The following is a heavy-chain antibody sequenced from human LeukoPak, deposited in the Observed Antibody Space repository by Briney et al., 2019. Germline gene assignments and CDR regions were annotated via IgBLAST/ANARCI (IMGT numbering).Heavy chain of an antibody. V-gene: IGHV3-30-3*01. D-gene: IGHD3-3*01. CDR3: ARDARTPYYDFWSGHTYYYYYGMDV. CDR1: GFTFSSYA. Sequence: GRSLRLSCAASGFTFSSYAMHWVRQAPGKGLEWVAVISYDGSNKYYADSVKGRFTITRGNSKNTLYLQMNSLRAEDTAVYYCARDARTPYYDFWSGHTYYYYYGMDVWGQGTTVTVSS. J-gene: IGHJ6*02. CDR2: ISYDGSNK.